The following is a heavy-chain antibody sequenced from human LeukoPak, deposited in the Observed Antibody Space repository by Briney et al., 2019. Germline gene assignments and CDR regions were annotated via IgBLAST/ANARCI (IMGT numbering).Heavy chain of an antibody. CDR3: ARIAGSLWFGELLNYFDY. Sequence: ASVKVSCKASGYTFTSYGISWVRQAPGQGLEWMGWISAYNGNTNYAQKLQGRVTMTTDTSTSTAYMELRSLRSDDTAVYYCARIAGSLWFGELLNYFDYWGQGTLVTVSS. J-gene: IGHJ4*02. D-gene: IGHD3-10*01. CDR1: GYTFTSYG. V-gene: IGHV1-18*01. CDR2: ISAYNGNT.